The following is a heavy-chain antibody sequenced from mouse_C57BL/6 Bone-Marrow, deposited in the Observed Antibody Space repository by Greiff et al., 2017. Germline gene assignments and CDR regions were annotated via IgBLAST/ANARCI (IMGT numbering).Heavy chain of an antibody. Sequence: VQLQQSGPELVKPGASVKISCKASGYAFSSSWMNWVKQRPGKGLEWIGRIYPGDGDTNYNGKFKGKATLTADKSSSTAYMQLSSLTYEDSAVYFCARSRYGSSLYYYAMDYWGQGTSVTVSS. CDR2: IYPGDGDT. V-gene: IGHV1-82*01. CDR3: ARSRYGSSLYYYAMDY. J-gene: IGHJ4*01. D-gene: IGHD1-1*01. CDR1: GYAFSSSW.